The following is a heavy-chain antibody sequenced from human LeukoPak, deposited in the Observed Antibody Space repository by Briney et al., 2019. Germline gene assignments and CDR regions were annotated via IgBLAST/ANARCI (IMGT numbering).Heavy chain of an antibody. CDR2: ISSSSSTI. J-gene: IGHJ6*02. CDR1: GFTFSSYS. Sequence: GGSLRLSCAASGFTFSSYSMNWVRQAPGKGLERVSYISSSSSTIYYADSVKGRFTISRDNAKNSLYLQMNSLRAEDTAVYYCARDLDTAMVSSYGMDVWGQGTTVTVSS. CDR3: ARDLDTAMVSSYGMDV. V-gene: IGHV3-48*01. D-gene: IGHD5-18*01.